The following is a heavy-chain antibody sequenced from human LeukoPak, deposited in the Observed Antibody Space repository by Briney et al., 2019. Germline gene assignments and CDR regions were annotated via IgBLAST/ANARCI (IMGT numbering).Heavy chain of an antibody. CDR2: MNPNSGNT. CDR3: ARGLRGGIAAAGSDPYYYYYMDV. D-gene: IGHD6-13*01. Sequence: ASVKVSCKASGYTFTSYDINWVRQATGQGLERMGWMNPNSGNTGYAQKFQGRVTMTRNTSISTAYMELSSLRSEDTAVYCCARGLRGGIAAAGSDPYYYYYMDVWGKGTTVTVSS. V-gene: IGHV1-8*01. CDR1: GYTFTSYD. J-gene: IGHJ6*03.